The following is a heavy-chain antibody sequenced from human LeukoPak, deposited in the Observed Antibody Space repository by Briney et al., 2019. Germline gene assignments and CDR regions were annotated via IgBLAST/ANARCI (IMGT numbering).Heavy chain of an antibody. Sequence: SETLSLTCTVSGGSISSYYWSWIRQPPGKGLEWIGYIYYSGSTNYNPSLKSRVTISVDTSKTQFSLKLSSVTAADTAVYYCAREGDTYYYDSSGYYVGHWFDPWGQGTLVTVSS. CDR1: GGSISSYY. CDR2: IYYSGST. V-gene: IGHV4-59*01. D-gene: IGHD3-22*01. CDR3: AREGDTYYYDSSGYYVGHWFDP. J-gene: IGHJ5*02.